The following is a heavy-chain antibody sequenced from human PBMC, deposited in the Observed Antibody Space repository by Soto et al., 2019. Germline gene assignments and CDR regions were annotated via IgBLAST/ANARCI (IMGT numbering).Heavy chain of an antibody. J-gene: IGHJ4*02. CDR3: ARGQEGVVATH. CDR1: GGSLSGYY. CDR2: IKDGGRT. V-gene: IGHV4-34*01. D-gene: IGHD5-12*01. Sequence: QVQLQQWGAGLLKPSETLSLNCAVHGGSLSGYYWSWIRQPPGKGLEWIGEIKDGGRTNYSPSLKSRATISSDTSNNQFSLRLYSVTAADTGVYYCARGQEGVVATHWDQGTLVTVSS.